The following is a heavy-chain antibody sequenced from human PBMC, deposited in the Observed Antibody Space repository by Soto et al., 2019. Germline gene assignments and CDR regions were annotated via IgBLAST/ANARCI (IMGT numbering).Heavy chain of an antibody. CDR3: ARDRRIGDSYYYYYGMDV. CDR2: IYYSGST. D-gene: IGHD2-21*02. CDR1: GGSISSYY. J-gene: IGHJ6*02. V-gene: IGHV4-59*01. Sequence: PSETLSLTCTVSGGSISSYYWSWIRQPPGKGLEWIGYIYYSGSTNYNPSLKSRVTISVDTSKNQFSLKLSSVTAADTAVYYCARDRRIGDSYYYYYGMDVWGQGTTGTAP.